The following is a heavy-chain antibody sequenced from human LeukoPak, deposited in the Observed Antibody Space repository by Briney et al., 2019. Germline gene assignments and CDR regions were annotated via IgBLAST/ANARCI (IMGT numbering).Heavy chain of an antibody. Sequence: ASVKVSCKASGYTFTGYYMHWVRQAPGQGLEWMGWINPNSGGTNYAQKFQGRVTMTRDTSISTAYMELSRLRSDDTAGYYCARAAYRWNYDYWGQRTMVTVSS. J-gene: IGHJ4*02. V-gene: IGHV1-2*02. CDR2: INPNSGGT. CDR1: GYTFTGYY. D-gene: IGHD1-7*01. CDR3: ARAAYRWNYDY.